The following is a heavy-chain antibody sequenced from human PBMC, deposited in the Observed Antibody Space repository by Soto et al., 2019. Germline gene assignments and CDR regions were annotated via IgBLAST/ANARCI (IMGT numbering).Heavy chain of an antibody. CDR1: GFTFTDHW. V-gene: IGHV3-7*05. CDR3: VRIRGGGAYDL. CDR2: IKPDGSEK. J-gene: IGHJ3*01. Sequence: EVQLVESGGGLVQPGGSLRLSYVASGFTFTDHWMTWVRQAPGRRPEWVANIKPDGSEKYYMDSVRGRFAISRDNAKNSLSLLMNSLGPEYTAMFYCVRIRGGGAYDLWGQGTMVTVS. D-gene: IGHD3-3*01.